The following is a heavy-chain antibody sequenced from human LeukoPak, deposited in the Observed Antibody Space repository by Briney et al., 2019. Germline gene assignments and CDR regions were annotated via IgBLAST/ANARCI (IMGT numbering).Heavy chain of an antibody. CDR1: GGSISSYY. J-gene: IGHJ4*02. CDR2: IYFSGST. CDR3: ARSEYSSSSGHFDY. D-gene: IGHD6-6*01. Sequence: SETLSLTCTVSGGSISSYYWSWIRQPPGKGLEWIGYIYFSGSTDYNPSLKSRVTISVDTSKNQFSLKLSSVTAADTAVYYCARSEYSSSSGHFDYWGQGTLVTASS. V-gene: IGHV4-59*08.